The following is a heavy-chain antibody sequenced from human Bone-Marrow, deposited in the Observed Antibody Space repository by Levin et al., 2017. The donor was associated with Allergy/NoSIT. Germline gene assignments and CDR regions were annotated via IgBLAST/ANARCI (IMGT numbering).Heavy chain of an antibody. CDR1: GFTFEDYT. CDR3: AKERTAFGLLRDGMDV. D-gene: IGHD3/OR15-3a*01. J-gene: IGHJ6*02. Sequence: VASVKVSCGASGFTFEDYTMHWVRQVPGKGLEWVSLISWDGSSADYADSAKGRFTISRDNSKKTLYLQMNSLRTGDTAFYYCAKERTAFGLLRDGMDVWGQGTKVTVSS. CDR2: ISWDGSSA. V-gene: IGHV3-43*01.